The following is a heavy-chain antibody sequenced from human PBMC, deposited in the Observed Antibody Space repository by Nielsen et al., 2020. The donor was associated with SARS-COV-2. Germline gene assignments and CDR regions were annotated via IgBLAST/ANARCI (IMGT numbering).Heavy chain of an antibody. J-gene: IGHJ4*02. CDR3: ARDLHQPGLDY. CDR1: GFTFSSYW. D-gene: IGHD2-2*01. V-gene: IGHV3-7*01. Sequence: GESLKISCAASGFTFSSYWMSWVRQAPGKGLEWVANIKQDGSEKYYVDSVKGRFTISRDNAKNSLYLQMNSLRAEDTAVYYCARDLHQPGLDYWGQGTLVTVSS. CDR2: IKQDGSEK.